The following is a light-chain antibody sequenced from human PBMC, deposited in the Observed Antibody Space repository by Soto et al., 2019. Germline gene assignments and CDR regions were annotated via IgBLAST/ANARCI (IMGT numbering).Light chain of an antibody. J-gene: IGLJ1*01. Sequence: QSARTQPASVSGSPGQSITISCSGTSSDVGGYNYVSWYQQHPGKAPKLMIYEVSNRPSGVSNRFSGSKSGNTASLTISGLQAEDEADYYCSSYTSSSAYVFGTGTKHTVL. V-gene: IGLV2-14*01. CDR1: SSDVGGYNY. CDR2: EVS. CDR3: SSYTSSSAYV.